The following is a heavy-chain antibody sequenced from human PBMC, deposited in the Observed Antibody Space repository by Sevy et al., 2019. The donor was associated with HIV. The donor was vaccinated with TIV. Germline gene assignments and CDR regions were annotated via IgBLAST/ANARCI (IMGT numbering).Heavy chain of an antibody. J-gene: IGHJ6*03. CDR1: GGTFSSYA. V-gene: IGHV1-69*06. Sequence: ASVKVSCKASGGTFSSYAISWVRQAPGQGLEWMGGIIPIFGTANYAQKFQDRVTITADKSTSTAYMELSSLRSEDTAVYYCARGKYRTFNYYYYMDVWGKGTTVTVSS. D-gene: IGHD3-16*02. CDR3: ARGKYRTFNYYYYMDV. CDR2: IIPIFGTA.